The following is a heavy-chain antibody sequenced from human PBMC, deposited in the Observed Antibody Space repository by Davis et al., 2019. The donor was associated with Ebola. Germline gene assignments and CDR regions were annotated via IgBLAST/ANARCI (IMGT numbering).Heavy chain of an antibody. CDR3: ASSSGWLRLDYFDY. V-gene: IGHV4-59*12. J-gene: IGHJ4*02. D-gene: IGHD5-12*01. CDR2: IYYSGST. Sequence: MPSETLSLTCTVSGGSISSYYWSWIRQPPGKGLEWIGYIYYSGSTNYNPSLKSRVTISVDKSKNQFSLKLSSVTAADTAVYYCASSSGWLRLDYFDYWGQGTLVTVSS. CDR1: GGSISSYY.